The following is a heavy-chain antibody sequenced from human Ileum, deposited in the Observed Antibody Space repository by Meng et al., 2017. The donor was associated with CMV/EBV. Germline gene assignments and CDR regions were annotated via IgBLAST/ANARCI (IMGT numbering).Heavy chain of an antibody. D-gene: IGHD2-8*01. V-gene: IGHV3-7*01. CDR1: GFIFSNSW. J-gene: IGHJ5*02. CDR3: ARFNGNGWYDP. Sequence: GESLKISCAASGFIFSNSWMTWVRQAPGKGLEWVANIKSDGSERYYVESVEGRFTVSRDNARNSLSLQMNSPRAEDTAVYYCARFNGNGWYDPWGQGTLVTVSS. CDR2: IKSDGSER.